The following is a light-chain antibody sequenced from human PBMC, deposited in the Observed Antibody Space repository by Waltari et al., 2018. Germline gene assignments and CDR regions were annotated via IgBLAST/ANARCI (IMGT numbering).Light chain of an antibody. J-gene: IGKJ3*01. CDR3: HQYFTFPFT. V-gene: IGKV4-1*01. CDR2: WAS. CDR1: QSGFYSSNSKNY. Sequence: DIVMTQSPDSLAVSLGERAPLNCKSSQSGFYSSNSKNYLAWYQQKPGQPPKVLFYWASSRASGVPGRFSGGGSDTDFTLTISSLQAEDVAVYFCHQYFTFPFTFGPGTKVQIK.